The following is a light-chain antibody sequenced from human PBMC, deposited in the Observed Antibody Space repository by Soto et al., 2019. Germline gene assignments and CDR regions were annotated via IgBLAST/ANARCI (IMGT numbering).Light chain of an antibody. CDR2: EVN. J-gene: IGLJ1*01. V-gene: IGLV2-14*01. CDR1: SSDVGGYDY. Sequence: QSALTQPASVSGPPGQSITISCTGTSSDVGGYDYVSWHQQHPGKAPKVIIYEVNNRPSGVSNRFSGSKSANTASLVISGLQAEDETDYYCCSYAGNYTFVFGTGTKLTVL. CDR3: CSYAGNYTFV.